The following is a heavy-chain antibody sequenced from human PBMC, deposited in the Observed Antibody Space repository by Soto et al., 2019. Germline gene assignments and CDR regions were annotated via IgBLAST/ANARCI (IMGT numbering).Heavy chain of an antibody. CDR1: GGTSSSYA. CDR2: IIPIFGTA. Sequence: QVQLVQSGAEVKKPGSSVKVSCKASGGTSSSYAISWVRQAPGQGLEWMGGIIPIFGTANYAQKFQGRVTITADESTSTAYMELSSLRSEDTAVYYCARSGYCSGGSCYESYYYYYYGMDVWGQGTTVTVSS. CDR3: ARSGYCSGGSCYESYYYYYYGMDV. J-gene: IGHJ6*02. D-gene: IGHD2-15*01. V-gene: IGHV1-69*01.